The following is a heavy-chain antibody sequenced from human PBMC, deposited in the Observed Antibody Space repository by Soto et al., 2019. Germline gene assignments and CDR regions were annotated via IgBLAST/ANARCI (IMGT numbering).Heavy chain of an antibody. CDR1: GFTFSSYA. V-gene: IGHV3-30-3*01. CDR2: ISYDGCNK. CDR3: AREGLVPAATPWFDY. J-gene: IGHJ4*02. Sequence: QVQLVESGGGVVQPGRSLRLSCAASGFTFSSYAMHWVRQAPGKGLEWVAVISYDGCNKYYADSVKGRFTVSRDNSKNTLYLQMNSLRAEDTAVYYWAREGLVPAATPWFDYWGQGTRVTVSS. D-gene: IGHD2-2*02.